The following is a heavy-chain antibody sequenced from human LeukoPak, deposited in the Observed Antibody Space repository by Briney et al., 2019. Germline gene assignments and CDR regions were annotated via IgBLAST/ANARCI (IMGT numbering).Heavy chain of an antibody. D-gene: IGHD3-3*01. CDR2: INPNSGGT. Sequence: ASVKVSCKASGYTFTGYYMHWVRQAPGQGLEWMGWINPNSGGTNYAQKFQGRVTMTRDTSISTAYMELSRLRSDDTAVYYCARDREPQLGDFWSQDAFDIWGQGTMVTVSS. CDR1: GYTFTGYY. V-gene: IGHV1-2*02. J-gene: IGHJ3*02. CDR3: ARDREPQLGDFWSQDAFDI.